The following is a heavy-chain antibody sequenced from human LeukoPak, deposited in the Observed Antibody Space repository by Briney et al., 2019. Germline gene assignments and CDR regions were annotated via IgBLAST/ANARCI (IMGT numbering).Heavy chain of an antibody. V-gene: IGHV4-59*08. CDR2: IYYSGST. CDR1: GGSISSYY. J-gene: IGHJ4*02. Sequence: SETLSLTCTVSGGSISSYYWSWIRQPPGKGLEWIGYIYYSGSTNYNPSLKSRVTISVDTSKNQFSLKLSSVTAADTAVYYCARHLEQWLVTGLDYWGQGTLVTVSS. CDR3: ARHLEQWLVTGLDY. D-gene: IGHD6-19*01.